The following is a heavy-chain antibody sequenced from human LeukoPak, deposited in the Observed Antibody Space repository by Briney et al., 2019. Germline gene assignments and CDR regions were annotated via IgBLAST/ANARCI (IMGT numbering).Heavy chain of an antibody. V-gene: IGHV1-69*05. CDR2: IVPIFGTA. D-gene: IGHD6-19*01. CDR1: GGTFSSYA. CDR3: AVAVAGNYYYYYYMDV. J-gene: IGHJ6*03. Sequence: SVKVSCKASGGTFSSYAISWVRQAPGQGLEWMGGIVPIFGTANYAQKFQGRVTITTDESTSTAYMELSSLRSEDTAVYYCAVAVAGNYYYYYYMDVWGKGTTVTVSS.